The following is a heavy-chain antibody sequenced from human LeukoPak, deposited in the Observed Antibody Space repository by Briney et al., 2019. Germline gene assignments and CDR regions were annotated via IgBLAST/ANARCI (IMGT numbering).Heavy chain of an antibody. V-gene: IGHV3-21*01. CDR3: ARHPYDCNSPSCYLDY. J-gene: IGHJ4*02. CDR2: ISSSRSYI. D-gene: IGHD2-2*01. CDR1: GFTFSSYS. Sequence: GGPLRLSCAASGFTFSSYSMDWVREARERGVEWVSSISSSRSYIYYADPVKGRFTISRDNAKNSLYLQMNSLRAEDTAVYYCARHPYDCNSPSCYLDYWGQGTLVTVSS.